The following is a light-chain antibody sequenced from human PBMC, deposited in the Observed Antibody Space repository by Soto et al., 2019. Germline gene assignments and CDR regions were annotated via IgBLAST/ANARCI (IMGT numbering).Light chain of an antibody. CDR2: DAS. CDR1: QSVSSSY. CDR3: QQYNNWPLT. Sequence: EIVLTQSPGTLSLSPGERATLSCRASQSVSSSYLAWYQQKPGQPPRLLIYDASTRATGIPARFSGSQSGTEFTLTISSLLSEDFAVYSCQQYNNWPLTFGGGTKV. J-gene: IGKJ4*01. V-gene: IGKV3D-15*01.